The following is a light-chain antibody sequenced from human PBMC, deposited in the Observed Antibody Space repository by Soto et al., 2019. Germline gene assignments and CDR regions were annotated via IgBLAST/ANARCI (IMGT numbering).Light chain of an antibody. CDR2: EVS. CDR3: NSYTTSSTLVV. CDR1: SGDVGGYNS. V-gene: IGLV2-14*01. Sequence: QSALTQPASVSGSPGQSITISCTGTSGDVGGYNSVSWNQQHPGKAPKLMIYEVSYRPSGVSNRFSGSKSGNTASLTISGLQAEDEADYYCNSYTTSSTLVVFGGGTKLTVL. J-gene: IGLJ2*01.